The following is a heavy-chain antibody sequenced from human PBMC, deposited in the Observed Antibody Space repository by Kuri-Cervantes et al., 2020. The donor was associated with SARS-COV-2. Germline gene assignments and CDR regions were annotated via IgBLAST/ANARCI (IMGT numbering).Heavy chain of an antibody. CDR2: IKQDGSEK. CDR3: AKDRFSSDWYIADAFDI. Sequence: GGSLRLSCAASGFTFSSYWMSWVRQAPGKGLEWVANIKQDGSEKYYVDSVKGRFTISRDKSKNTLYLQMNNLRPEDTALYYCAKDRFSSDWYIADAFDIWGQGTMVTVSS. CDR1: GFTFSSYW. V-gene: IGHV3-7*01. D-gene: IGHD3-9*01. J-gene: IGHJ3*02.